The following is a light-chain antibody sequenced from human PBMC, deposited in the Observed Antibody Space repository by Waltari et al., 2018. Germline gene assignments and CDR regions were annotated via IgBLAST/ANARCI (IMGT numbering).Light chain of an antibody. CDR1: QSVITN. CDR2: GAA. J-gene: IGKJ4*01. CDR3: QQYESWPLT. V-gene: IGKV3-15*01. Sequence: EIVMTQSPATLSVSPGERATLSCRPSQSVITNLAWFQQRSGQAPRPLLYGAATRATGIPAKFSGSGSGTEFTLTISSLQSEDFVLYYCQQYESWPLTFGGGTKVEI.